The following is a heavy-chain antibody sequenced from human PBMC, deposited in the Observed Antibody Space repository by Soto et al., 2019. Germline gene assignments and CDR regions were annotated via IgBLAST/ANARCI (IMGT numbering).Heavy chain of an antibody. D-gene: IGHD3-10*01. Sequence: QVQLVQSGAEVKKPGASVKVSCKASGYTFTGYYMHWVRQAPGQGLEWMGWINPNSGGTNYAQKFQGWVTMTRDTSISTAYMELSRLRSDDTAVYYCARGWWGYYGPGTLGYYGMDVWGQGTTVTVSS. CDR2: INPNSGGT. CDR1: GYTFTGYY. J-gene: IGHJ6*02. CDR3: ARGWWGYYGPGTLGYYGMDV. V-gene: IGHV1-2*04.